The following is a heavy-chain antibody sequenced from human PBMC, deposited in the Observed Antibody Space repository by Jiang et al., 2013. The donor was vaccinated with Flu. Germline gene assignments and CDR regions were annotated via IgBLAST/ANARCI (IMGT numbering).Heavy chain of an antibody. CDR2: FYYSGST. CDR1: SSDNYY. V-gene: IGHV4-39*01. CDR3: ARLGRKWSYDDY. J-gene: IGHJ4*02. D-gene: IGHD3-16*01. Sequence: SSDNYYWGWIRQPPEKGLEWITSFYYSGSTYHSPSLKSRVTMSVDTSKNQFSLRLSSVTAADTAVYYCARLGRKWSYDDYWGQGTLVTVSS.